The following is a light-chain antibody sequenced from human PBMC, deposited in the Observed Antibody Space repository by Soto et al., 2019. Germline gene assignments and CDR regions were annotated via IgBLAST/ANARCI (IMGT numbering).Light chain of an antibody. CDR1: SSDVGSYKF. J-gene: IGLJ1*01. V-gene: IGLV2-23*03. Sequence: QSALTQPASVSESPGQSITISCTGTSSDVGSYKFVSRYQHHPGKAPKLMIYEGSKRPSGVSDRFSGSKSGNTASLTISGLQAEDEADYYCCSYAGSTNVFGTGTKVTVL. CDR3: CSYAGSTNV. CDR2: EGS.